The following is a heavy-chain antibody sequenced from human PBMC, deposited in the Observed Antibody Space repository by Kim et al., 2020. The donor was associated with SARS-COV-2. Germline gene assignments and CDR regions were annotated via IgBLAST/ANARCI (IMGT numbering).Heavy chain of an antibody. CDR1: GFTFSSYA. V-gene: IGHV3-23*01. D-gene: IGHD3-10*01. J-gene: IGHJ6*02. Sequence: GGSLRLSCAASGFTFSSYAMSWVRQAPGKGLEWVSAISGSGGSTYYADSAKGRFTISRDNSKNTPCQLMNSLRAEDTAVYYCAKGSANAILLWFGGYGMDVWGQGTTVTLSS. CDR3: AKGSANAILLWFGGYGMDV. CDR2: ISGSGGST.